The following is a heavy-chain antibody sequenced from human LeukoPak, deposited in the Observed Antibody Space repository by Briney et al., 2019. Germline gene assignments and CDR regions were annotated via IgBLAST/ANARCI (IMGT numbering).Heavy chain of an antibody. CDR2: INHSGST. V-gene: IGHV4-34*01. CDR1: GGSFSGYY. Sequence: SETLSLTCAVYGGSFSGYYWSWIRQPPGKGLEWIGEINHSGSTNYNPSLKSRVTISVDTSKSQFSVKLSSVTAADTAVYYCARGAPGPFYWFDPWGQGTLVTVSS. J-gene: IGHJ5*02. CDR3: ARGAPGPFYWFDP. D-gene: IGHD3-10*01.